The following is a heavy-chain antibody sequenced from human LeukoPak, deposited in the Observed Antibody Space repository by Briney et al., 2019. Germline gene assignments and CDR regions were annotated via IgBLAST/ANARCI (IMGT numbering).Heavy chain of an antibody. Sequence: SETLSLTCAVYGGSFSGYYWSWIRQPPGKGLEWIGEINHSGSTNYNPSLKSRVTISVDTSKNQFSLKLSSVTAADTAVYYCARDGGYYYVHYWGQGTLVTVSS. CDR2: INHSGST. V-gene: IGHV4-34*01. CDR3: ARDGGYYYVHY. CDR1: GGSFSGYY. D-gene: IGHD3-22*01. J-gene: IGHJ4*02.